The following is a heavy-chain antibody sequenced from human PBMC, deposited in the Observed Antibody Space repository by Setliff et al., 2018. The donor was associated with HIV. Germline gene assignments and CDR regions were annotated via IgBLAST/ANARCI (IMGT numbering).Heavy chain of an antibody. D-gene: IGHD3-10*01. CDR1: GFTFSDHY. Sequence: GGSLRLSCAASGFTFSDHYMDWVRQAPGKGLEWVGRSRNKVNSYTTEYAASVKGRFTISRDDSKKSLYLQMNSLKTEDTAVYYCARGRLLWSGSYYYYYMDVWGKGTTVTSP. CDR3: ARGRLLWSGSYYYYYMDV. CDR2: SRNKVNSYTT. J-gene: IGHJ6*03. V-gene: IGHV3-72*01.